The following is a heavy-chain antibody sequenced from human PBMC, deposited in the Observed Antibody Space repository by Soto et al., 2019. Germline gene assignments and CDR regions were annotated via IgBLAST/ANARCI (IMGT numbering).Heavy chain of an antibody. CDR1: GGSLNCRS. V-gene: IGHV4-34*01. J-gene: IGHJ4*02. Sequence: SETLSLRWAVCGGSLNCRSWSWLRQATGKGLEWIGEINRSGGTNFDPSLKSRVTISVDSSKNQFSLNLASVTAADTAVYYCARAPIVGATFLAYWGQGSQVTGSS. CDR3: ARAPIVGATFLAY. D-gene: IGHD1-26*01. CDR2: INRSGGT.